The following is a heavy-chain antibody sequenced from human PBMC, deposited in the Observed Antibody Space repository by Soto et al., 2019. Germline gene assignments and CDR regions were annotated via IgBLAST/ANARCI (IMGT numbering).Heavy chain of an antibody. Sequence: SETLSLTCSVSGYSVTSSDYYWAWIRQPPGKGLEWIGSMFYSGLTYYNPSLKSRVTLSVDTSKNQFSVRLHSVTAADTAVYYCAPLSVSLSGPYGIQVWGQGTTVTVSS. J-gene: IGHJ6*02. CDR2: MFYSGLT. CDR1: GYSVTSSDYY. CDR3: APLSVSLSGPYGIQV. D-gene: IGHD2-15*01. V-gene: IGHV4-39*01.